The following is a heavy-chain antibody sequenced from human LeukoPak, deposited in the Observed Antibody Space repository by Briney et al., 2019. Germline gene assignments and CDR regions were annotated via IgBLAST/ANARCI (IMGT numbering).Heavy chain of an antibody. CDR1: GYTFTSYG. V-gene: IGHV1-18*01. CDR3: ARGGDIVVVPAAIRGWFDP. J-gene: IGHJ5*02. CDR2: IGAYNGNT. Sequence: ASVKVSCKASGYTFTSYGISWVRQAPGQGLEWMGWIGAYNGNTNYAQKLQGRVTMTTDTSTSTAYMELRSLRSDDTAVYYCARGGDIVVVPAAIRGWFDPWGQETLVTVSS. D-gene: IGHD2-2*02.